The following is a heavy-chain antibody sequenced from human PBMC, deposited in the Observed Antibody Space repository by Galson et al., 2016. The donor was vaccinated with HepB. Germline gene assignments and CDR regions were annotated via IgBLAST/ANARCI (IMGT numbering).Heavy chain of an antibody. CDR3: ARLVVGSAESCTTNWLDA. CDR2: INSDGTRI. Sequence: SLRLSCAASGFNFSDYWMHWVRQLPGKGLVWVARINSDGTRINYADSVNGRFTISRDNAKRTLYLQMNSLRAEDTAMYYCARLVVGSAESCTTNWLDAWGQGTLVTVSS. V-gene: IGHV3-74*01. CDR1: GFNFSDYW. J-gene: IGHJ5*02. D-gene: IGHD2-15*01.